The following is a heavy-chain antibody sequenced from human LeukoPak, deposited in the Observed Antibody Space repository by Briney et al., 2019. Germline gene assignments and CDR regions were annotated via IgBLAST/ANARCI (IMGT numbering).Heavy chain of an antibody. J-gene: IGHJ2*01. CDR3: ARETRESRYFDL. D-gene: IGHD4-23*01. CDR1: GGSISSYF. CDR2: IHTSGST. V-gene: IGHV4-4*07. Sequence: SETLSLTRTVSGGSISSYFWSWIRQPAGKGLEWIGRIHTSGSTNYNSSLKTRVAMSLDTSKNQSSLNLTSVTAADTAVYYCARETRESRYFDLWGRGTPVTVSS.